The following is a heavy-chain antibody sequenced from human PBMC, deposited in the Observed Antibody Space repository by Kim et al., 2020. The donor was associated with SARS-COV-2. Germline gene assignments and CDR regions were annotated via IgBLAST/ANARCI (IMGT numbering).Heavy chain of an antibody. J-gene: IGHJ5*02. D-gene: IGHD6-13*01. Sequence: GGSLRLSCAASGFTFSSYAMHWVRQAPGKGLEWVAVISYDGSNKYYADSVKGRFTISGDNSKNTLYLQMNSLRAEDTAVYYCARGGAAAGFTWGQGTLVTVSS. CDR1: GFTFSSYA. V-gene: IGHV3-30*04. CDR3: ARGGAAAGFT. CDR2: ISYDGSNK.